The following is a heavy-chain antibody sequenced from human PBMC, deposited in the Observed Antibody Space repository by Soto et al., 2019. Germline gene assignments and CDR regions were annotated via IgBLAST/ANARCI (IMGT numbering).Heavy chain of an antibody. J-gene: IGHJ3*02. D-gene: IGHD1-26*01. V-gene: IGHV3-23*01. Sequence: GGSLRLSCAASGFTFSTYAMSWARQAPGKGLEWASAFSGSGGSTYYADSVKGRFTISRDNSKNTLYLQMNSLRAEDTAVYYCAREMREESGSYAFDIWGQGTMVTVSS. CDR2: FSGSGGST. CDR1: GFTFSTYA. CDR3: AREMREESGSYAFDI.